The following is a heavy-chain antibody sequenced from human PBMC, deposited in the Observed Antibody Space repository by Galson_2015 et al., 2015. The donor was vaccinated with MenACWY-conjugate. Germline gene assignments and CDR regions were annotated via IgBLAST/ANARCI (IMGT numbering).Heavy chain of an antibody. CDR1: GFNFSSYG. CDR3: ARERYCSILSSSCYVRDYAFDL. V-gene: IGHV3-48*03. D-gene: IGHD2-2*01. J-gene: IGHJ3*01. Sequence: SLRLSCAASGFNFSSYGMHWVRQAPGKGLVWVSRINTAGTTTNYADFVKGRFTSSRDNAKNSRYLQMNSLRAEDTAMYYSARERYCSILSSSCYVRDYAFDLWGQGTMVTVSS. CDR2: INTAGTTT.